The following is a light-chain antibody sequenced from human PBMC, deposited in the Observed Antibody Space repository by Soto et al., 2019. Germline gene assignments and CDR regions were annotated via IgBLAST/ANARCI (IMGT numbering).Light chain of an antibody. CDR2: DVS. CDR3: CSYVGSYNVV. CDR1: SSDVGGYNY. Sequence: QSALTQPRSVSGSPGQSFTISCTGTSSDVGGYNYVSWYQQHPGKAPKLMIFDVSKRPSGVPDRFSGSKSGNTASLTISGLQAEDEADYYCCSYVGSYNVVFGGGTKLTVL. J-gene: IGLJ2*01. V-gene: IGLV2-11*01.